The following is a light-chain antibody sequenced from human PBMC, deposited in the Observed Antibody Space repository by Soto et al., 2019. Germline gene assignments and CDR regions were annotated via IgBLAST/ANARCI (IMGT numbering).Light chain of an antibody. Sequence: QSALTQPPSASGSPGQSVAISCKGTSSDVGGYNYVSWYQQHPGKAPKLMIYEVTKRPSGVPDRFSGSKSGNTASLTVSGLQAEDEADYYCSSYAGSNNVIFGGGTKVTVL. J-gene: IGLJ2*01. V-gene: IGLV2-8*01. CDR2: EVT. CDR1: SSDVGGYNY. CDR3: SSYAGSNNVI.